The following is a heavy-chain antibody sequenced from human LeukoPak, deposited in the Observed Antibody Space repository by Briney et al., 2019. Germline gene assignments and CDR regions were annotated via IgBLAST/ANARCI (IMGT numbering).Heavy chain of an antibody. J-gene: IGHJ4*02. CDR1: GFTFTAYA. Sequence: GGSLRLSCAASGFTFTAYAMSWVRQTPGKGLEWVSTFSGSVDTTYHADSVKGRFTISRDNSKNTVYLQMNSLRAEDTAVYYCAKAAAGTCSGARCYYFDSWGQGTPVTVSS. D-gene: IGHD2-15*01. CDR2: FSGSVDTT. CDR3: AKAAAGTCSGARCYYFDS. V-gene: IGHV3-23*01.